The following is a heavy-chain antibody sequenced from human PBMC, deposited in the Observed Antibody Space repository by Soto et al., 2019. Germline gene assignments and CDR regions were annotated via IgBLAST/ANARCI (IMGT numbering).Heavy chain of an antibody. J-gene: IGHJ4*02. D-gene: IGHD6-13*01. V-gene: IGHV4-31*03. CDR3: ARQIAAGSFTYYFDS. CDR1: GDSISSGAYY. CDR2: IYYSGST. Sequence: SETLSLTCTVSGDSISSGAYYWAWIRQHPVKGLEWIGYIYYSGSTHHNPSLKSRDTISIDTSKNQFSLKLSSVTAADTAVYYCARQIAAGSFTYYFDSWGQGNLVTVSS.